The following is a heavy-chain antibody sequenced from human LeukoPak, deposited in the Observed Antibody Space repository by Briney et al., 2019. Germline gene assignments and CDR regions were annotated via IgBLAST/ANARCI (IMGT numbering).Heavy chain of an antibody. CDR3: ARDIRVTTGYYMDV. D-gene: IGHD4-17*01. Sequence: QPGGSLSLSCAASGFTVSSNYMSWVRQAPGKGLEWVSVIYSGGSTYYADSVKGRFTISRDNSKNTLYLQMNSLRAEDTAVYYCARDIRVTTGYYMDVWGKGTTVTVSS. CDR2: IYSGGST. CDR1: GFTVSSNY. V-gene: IGHV3-53*01. J-gene: IGHJ6*03.